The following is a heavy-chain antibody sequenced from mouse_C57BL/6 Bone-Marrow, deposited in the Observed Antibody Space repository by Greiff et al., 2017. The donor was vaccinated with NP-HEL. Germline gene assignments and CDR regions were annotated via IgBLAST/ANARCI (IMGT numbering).Heavy chain of an antibody. CDR2: IYPGGGYT. Sequence: VKLVESGAELVRPGTSVKMSCKASGYTFTNYWIGWAKQRPGHGLEWIGDIYPGGGYTNYNEKFKGKATLTADKSSSTAYMQFSSLTSEDSAIYYCARNDGSSFYYAMDYWGQGTSVTVSS. CDR1: GYTFTNYW. V-gene: IGHV1-63*01. CDR3: ARNDGSSFYYAMDY. D-gene: IGHD1-1*01. J-gene: IGHJ4*01.